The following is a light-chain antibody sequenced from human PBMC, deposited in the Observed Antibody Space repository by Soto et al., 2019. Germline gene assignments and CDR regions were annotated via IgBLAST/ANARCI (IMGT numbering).Light chain of an antibody. CDR2: DAS. J-gene: IGKJ1*01. Sequence: PMTKSPSTLSASVGDRVTITFRASQSISRWLAWYPPKPGRAPKLLIYDASTLESGVPSRFSGSGSGTDGTLTISSLQPEDCATDYCQQLNNFPWTGGPGTKVDIK. V-gene: IGKV1-5*01. CDR1: QSISRW. CDR3: QQLNNFPWT.